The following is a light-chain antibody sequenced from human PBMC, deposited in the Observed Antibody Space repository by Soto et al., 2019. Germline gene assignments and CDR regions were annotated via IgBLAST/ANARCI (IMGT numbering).Light chain of an antibody. CDR2: EVS. CDR1: QSLIHSDGSTY. V-gene: IGKV2-30*02. CDR3: MQGTHWPWT. Sequence: DVVMTQSPLSLPVTLGQPASISCRSSQSLIHSDGSTYLSRFQQRPGQSPRRLIYEVSDRDSGVPDRFRGSGSGTDFTLKISRVEAEDVGVYYCMQGTHWPWTFGQGTEVEIK. J-gene: IGKJ1*01.